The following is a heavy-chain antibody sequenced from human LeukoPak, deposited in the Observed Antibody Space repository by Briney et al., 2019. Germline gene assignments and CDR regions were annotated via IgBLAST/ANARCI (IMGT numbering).Heavy chain of an antibody. CDR2: IYTSGST. CDR3: ARSLGGYEAA. CDR1: GGSISSDGYY. V-gene: IGHV4-61*02. Sequence: SETLSLTCTVSGGSISSDGYYWSWIRQPAGKGLEWIGRIYTSGSTNYNPSLKSRVTISVDTSKNQFSLKLSSVTAADTAVYYCARSLGGYEAAWGQGTLVTVSS. D-gene: IGHD5-12*01. J-gene: IGHJ5*02.